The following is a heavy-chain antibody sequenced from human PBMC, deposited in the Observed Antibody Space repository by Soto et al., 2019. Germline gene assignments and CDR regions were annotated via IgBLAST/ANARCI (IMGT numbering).Heavy chain of an antibody. V-gene: IGHV1-18*01. D-gene: IGHD3-9*01. Sequence: ASVEVSCKASGYTFTSYGISWVRQAPGQGLEWMGWISAYNGNTNYAQKLQGRVTMTTDTSTSTAYMELRSLRSDDTAVYYCAREPSYYDILTGYYSTWFDPWGQGTLITFSS. CDR2: ISAYNGNT. J-gene: IGHJ5*02. CDR1: GYTFTSYG. CDR3: AREPSYYDILTGYYSTWFDP.